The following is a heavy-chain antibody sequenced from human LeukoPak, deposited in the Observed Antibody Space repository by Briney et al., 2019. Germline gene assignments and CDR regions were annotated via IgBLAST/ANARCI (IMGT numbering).Heavy chain of an antibody. CDR2: IWYEGSNK. CDR1: GFTLSSYG. V-gene: IGHV3-33*01. D-gene: IGHD4-17*01. Sequence: GRSLRLSFAASGFTLSSYGMHGVRQAPGKGLEWVGVIWYEGSNKYYADSVKGRFSISRENSKTTLYLQMNSLRAEDTAVYYCARPTYGDQYYYGMDVWGQGTTVTVSS. CDR3: ARPTYGDQYYYGMDV. J-gene: IGHJ6*02.